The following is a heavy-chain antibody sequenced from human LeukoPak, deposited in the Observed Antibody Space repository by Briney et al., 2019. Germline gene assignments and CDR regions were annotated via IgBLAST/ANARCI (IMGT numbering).Heavy chain of an antibody. V-gene: IGHV4-61*02. Sequence: SETLSLTCTVSGASTSSGLYYWNWFRQPAGKGLEYIGRIYNSGSTNYNPSLKSRVTISVDTPKNQFFLKLTSVTASDSAVYYCASSNWLRDANFDSWGQGTLVTVSS. CDR2: IYNSGST. J-gene: IGHJ4*02. D-gene: IGHD6-13*01. CDR3: ASSNWLRDANFDS. CDR1: GASTSSGLYY.